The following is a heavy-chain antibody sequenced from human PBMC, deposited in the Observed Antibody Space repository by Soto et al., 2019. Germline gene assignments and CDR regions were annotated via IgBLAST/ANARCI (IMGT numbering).Heavy chain of an antibody. D-gene: IGHD3-10*01. Sequence: QVLLVQSGAEVKKPGASVKVSCKASGYSFSTYGVSWVRQAPGQGLEWMGWLNTGDGNTAYAQKLQGRITLTTDTSTATAYMERRSLRSDDTAIYVLARVENYGSARDVFNHWGKGTLITVS. J-gene: IGHJ4*02. CDR1: GYSFSTYG. CDR3: ARVENYGSARDVFNH. CDR2: LNTGDGNT. V-gene: IGHV1-18*04.